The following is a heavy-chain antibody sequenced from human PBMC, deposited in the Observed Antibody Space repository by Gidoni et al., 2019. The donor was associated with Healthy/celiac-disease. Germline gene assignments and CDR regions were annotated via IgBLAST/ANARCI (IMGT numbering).Heavy chain of an antibody. D-gene: IGHD3-22*01. V-gene: IGHV3-53*01. J-gene: IGHJ4*02. CDR2: IYIGGTT. Sequence: EVQLVESGGGLIQPGGSLRLSCAASEFRVRSNYMSWVRQPPGKGLEWVSVIYIGGTTYYADSVKGRFTISRDNSKNTLYLQMNSLRAEDTAMYYCAREGFYYGGSGYYYDWGQGTLVTVSS. CDR3: AREGFYYGGSGYYYD. CDR1: EFRVRSNY.